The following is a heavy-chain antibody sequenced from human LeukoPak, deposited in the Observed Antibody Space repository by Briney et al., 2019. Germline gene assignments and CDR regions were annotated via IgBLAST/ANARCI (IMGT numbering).Heavy chain of an antibody. D-gene: IGHD4-17*01. CDR1: GFTVSSNY. J-gene: IGHJ5*02. Sequence: PGGSLRLSCAASGFTVSSNYMSWVRQAPGKGLEWVSVIYSGGSTYYADSVKGRFTISRDNSMNTLYLQMNSLRAEDTAVYYCARSYGDYAGINWFDPWGQGTLVTVSS. CDR2: IYSGGST. CDR3: ARSYGDYAGINWFDP. V-gene: IGHV3-53*01.